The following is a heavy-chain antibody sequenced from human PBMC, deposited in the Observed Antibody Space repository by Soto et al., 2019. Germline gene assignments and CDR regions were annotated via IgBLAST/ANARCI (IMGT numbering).Heavy chain of an antibody. J-gene: IGHJ2*01. Sequence: QVQLQESGPGLVKPSQTLSLTCTVPGDSSSSGDYYWSWIRQPPGKGLEWIGYIYYSGSTNYNPSHSSRVTISVDTSKNQFSLNLSSVTAADTAVYYCARIVESDYTIDFDLWGRGTLVTVSS. CDR3: ARIVESDYTIDFDL. V-gene: IGHV4-30-4*08. CDR1: GDSSSSGDYY. D-gene: IGHD3-3*01. CDR2: IYYSGST.